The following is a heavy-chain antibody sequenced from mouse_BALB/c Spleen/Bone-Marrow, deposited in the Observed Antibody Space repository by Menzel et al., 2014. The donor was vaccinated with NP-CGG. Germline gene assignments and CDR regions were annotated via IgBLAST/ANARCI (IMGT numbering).Heavy chain of an antibody. V-gene: IGHV5-4*02. CDR3: ARDGDYTYAWFAY. J-gene: IGHJ3*01. CDR2: ISDGGSYT. CDR1: GFTFSDYY. Sequence: EVKLMESGGGLVKPGGSLKLSCAASGFTFSDYYMYWVRQTPEKRLEWVATISDGGSYTFYPDSVKGRFTISRDNAKNDLYQQMSSLKSEDTAMYYCARDGDYTYAWFAYWGQGTLVTVSA. D-gene: IGHD2-14*01.